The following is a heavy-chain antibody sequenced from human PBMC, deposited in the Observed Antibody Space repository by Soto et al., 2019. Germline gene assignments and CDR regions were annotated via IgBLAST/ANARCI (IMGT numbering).Heavy chain of an antibody. V-gene: IGHV1-69*02. D-gene: IGHD3-3*01. Sequence: QVQLVRSGAEVKKPGSSVKVSCKASGGTFSSYTISWVPQAPGQGREWMGRIIPILGIANYAQKFQGRVTITADKSTSTAYMELSSLRSEDTAVYCCVLFGVVTTYFDYWGRGTLVTVSS. CDR2: IIPILGIA. CDR3: VLFGVVTTYFDY. CDR1: GGTFSSYT. J-gene: IGHJ4*02.